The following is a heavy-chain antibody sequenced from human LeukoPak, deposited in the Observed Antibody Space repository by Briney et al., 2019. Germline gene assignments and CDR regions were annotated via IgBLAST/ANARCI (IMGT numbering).Heavy chain of an antibody. CDR3: ARDGGRSRGYYSR. CDR1: GGTFSSYA. V-gene: IGHV1-2*02. Sequence: ASVKVSCKASGGTFSSYAISWVRQAPGQGLEWMGWINPNSGGTNYAQKFQGRVTMTRDTSISTAYMELSRLRSDDTAVYYCARDGGRSRGYYSRWGQGTLVTVSS. CDR2: INPNSGGT. J-gene: IGHJ4*02. D-gene: IGHD3-22*01.